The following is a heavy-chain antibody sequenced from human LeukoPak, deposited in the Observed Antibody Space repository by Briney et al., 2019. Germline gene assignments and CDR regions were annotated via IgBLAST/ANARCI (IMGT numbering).Heavy chain of an antibody. V-gene: IGHV3-48*03. CDR1: GFTFSSYE. J-gene: IGHJ4*02. Sequence: PGGSLRLSCAASGFTFSSYEMNWVRQAPGKGLEWVSYISSSGSTIYYADSVKGRFTISRDNAKNSLYLQMNSLRAEDTAVYYCARGASSGYYQGYWGQGTLVTVYS. CDR2: ISSSGSTI. CDR3: ARGASSGYYQGY. D-gene: IGHD3-22*01.